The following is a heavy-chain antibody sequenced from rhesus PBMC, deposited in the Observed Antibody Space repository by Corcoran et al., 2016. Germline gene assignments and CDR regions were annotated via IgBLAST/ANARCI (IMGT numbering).Heavy chain of an antibody. D-gene: IGHD1-44*01. CDR3: AQGNSLFDY. V-gene: IGHV3-28*02. J-gene: IGHJ4*01. CDR2: MNGDGSKA. CDR1: GFSFSNYW. Sequence: EVQLVESGGGLAKPGGSLRLSCAASGFSFSNYWMYWIRQAPGEGREWISAMNGDGSKAFYADSVRGRFAISREDAKDPLYLQMDSLRAEDTAVYYFAQGNSLFDYWGQGVLVTVSS.